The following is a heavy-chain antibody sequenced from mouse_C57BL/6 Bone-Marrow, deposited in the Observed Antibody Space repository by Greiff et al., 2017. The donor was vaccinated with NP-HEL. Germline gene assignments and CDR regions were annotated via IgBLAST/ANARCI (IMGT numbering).Heavy chain of an antibody. CDR3: ARYETYYGSSCDAWFAY. D-gene: IGHD1-1*01. CDR1: GFTFPDYY. V-gene: IGHV7-3*01. J-gene: IGHJ3*01. Sequence: EVQVVESGGGLVPPGGSLSLSCAASGFTFPDYYMSWVRPPPGKALAWLGFLRNKANGYTTEYSASVKGRFTISRDNSQSILYLQMNALRAEDSATYYCARYETYYGSSCDAWFAYWGQGTLVTVSA. CDR2: LRNKANGYTT.